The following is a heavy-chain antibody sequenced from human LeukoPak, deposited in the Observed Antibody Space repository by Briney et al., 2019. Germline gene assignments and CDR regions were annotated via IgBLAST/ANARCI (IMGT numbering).Heavy chain of an antibody. CDR3: AKQLGYCSDGSCYFPY. J-gene: IGHJ4*02. Sequence: GGSLRLSCATSGFSFSSFWMSWVRQAPGKGLEWVANIKKDGSEKYYVDSVKGRFTISRDNSKSTLCLQMNSLRAEDTAVYYCAKQLGYCSDGSCYFPYWGQGTLVTVSS. D-gene: IGHD2-15*01. CDR1: GFSFSSFW. V-gene: IGHV3-7*03. CDR2: IKKDGSEK.